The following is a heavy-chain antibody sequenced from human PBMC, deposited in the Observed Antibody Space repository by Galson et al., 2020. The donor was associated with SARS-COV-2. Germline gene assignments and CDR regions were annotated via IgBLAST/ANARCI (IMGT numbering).Heavy chain of an antibody. J-gene: IGHJ6*02. CDR3: AKVMDMGYYYYGMDV. CDR2: IKPDGSQQ. V-gene: IGHV3-7*01. Sequence: GGSLRLSCAGSGFTISRYWMNWVRQAPGKGLEWVANIKPDGSQQQYMDSVKGRFVISRDNSKNTLYLQMNSLRAEDTAVYYCAKVMDMGYYYYGMDVWGQETTVTVSS. CDR1: GFTISRYW. D-gene: IGHD2-2*03.